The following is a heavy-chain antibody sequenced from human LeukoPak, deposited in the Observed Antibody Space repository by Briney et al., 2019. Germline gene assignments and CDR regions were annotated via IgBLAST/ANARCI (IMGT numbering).Heavy chain of an antibody. CDR1: GGSISSSSYY. V-gene: IGHV4-39*07. J-gene: IGHJ5*02. Sequence: SETLSLTCTVSGGSISSSSYYWGWIRQPPGKGLEWIGSIYYSGSTYYNPSLKSRVTISVDTSKNQFSLKLSSVTAADTAVYYCARPSPTRYSSSWQQFDPWGQGTLVTVSS. CDR3: ARPSPTRYSSSWQQFDP. D-gene: IGHD6-13*01. CDR2: IYYSGST.